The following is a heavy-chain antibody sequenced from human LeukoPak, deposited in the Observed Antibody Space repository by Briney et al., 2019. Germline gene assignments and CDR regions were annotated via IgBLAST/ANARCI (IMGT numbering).Heavy chain of an antibody. CDR2: IKEDGSEK. V-gene: IGHV3-7*01. CDR3: ARDIVGAAD. Sequence: GGSLRLSCTASGFTFSSYWMSWVRQAPGQGLEWVANIKEDGSEKNYVESVKGRFTISRDNAKNSLYLHMNSLRAEDTAFYFCARDIVGAADWGQGTLVTVSS. CDR1: GFTFSSYW. J-gene: IGHJ4*02. D-gene: IGHD1-26*01.